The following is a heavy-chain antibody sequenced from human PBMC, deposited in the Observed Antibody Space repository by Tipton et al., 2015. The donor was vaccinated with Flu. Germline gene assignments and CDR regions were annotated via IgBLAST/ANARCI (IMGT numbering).Heavy chain of an antibody. CDR2: IYYSGST. Sequence: LRLSCTVSGGSISGYYWTWIRQPPGKGLEWIGYIYYSGSTNYNPSLKSRVTISVDTSKNQFSLKLSSVTAADTAVYYCATEYRGGGNRYYFDYWGQGTLVTVSS. CDR3: ATEYRGGGNRYYFDY. J-gene: IGHJ4*02. D-gene: IGHD4-23*01. V-gene: IGHV4-59*01. CDR1: GGSISGYY.